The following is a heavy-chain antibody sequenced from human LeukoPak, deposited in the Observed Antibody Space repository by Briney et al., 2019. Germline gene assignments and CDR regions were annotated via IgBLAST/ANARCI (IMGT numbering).Heavy chain of an antibody. J-gene: IGHJ4*02. D-gene: IGHD3-3*01. V-gene: IGHV3-7*01. CDR3: ARTGYYDFWSGYYKGFDY. CDR2: IKQDGSEK. Sequence: PGGSLRLSCAASGFTFSSYWMSWVRQAPGKGLEWVANIKQDGSEKYYVDSVKGRFTISRDNAKNSLYLQMNSLRAEDTAVYYCARTGYYDFWSGYYKGFDYWGQGTLVTVSS. CDR1: GFTFSSYW.